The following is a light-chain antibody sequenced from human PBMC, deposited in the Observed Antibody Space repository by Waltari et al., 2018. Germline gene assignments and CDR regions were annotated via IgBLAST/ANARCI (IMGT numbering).Light chain of an antibody. J-gene: IGLJ2*01. CDR2: QDN. V-gene: IGLV3-1*01. Sequence: SSELTQPRPLSVCTGQTAIITCSAEKLEINYASWYQHRPGQSPVVVLYQDNNRPSVIPDRFSGSGSWTTATLTISGTQVGDEADYYCQTYDGTTILFGGGTKLTVL. CDR3: QTYDGTTIL. CDR1: KLEINY.